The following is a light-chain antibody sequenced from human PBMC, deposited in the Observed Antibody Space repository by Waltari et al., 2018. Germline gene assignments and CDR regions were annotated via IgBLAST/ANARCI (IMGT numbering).Light chain of an antibody. CDR1: GSNIGAGYD. V-gene: IGLV1-40*01. CDR3: QSYDTSLSVV. J-gene: IGLJ3*02. CDR2: GST. Sequence: QSVLTQPPSVSGAPGQRVTISCTGSGSNIGAGYDVHWYQQPPRAAPKLLIYGSTSRPFGVPDRFFGSTSGTSASLVIIGLQAEDEGDYYCQSYDTSLSVVFGGGTKLTVL.